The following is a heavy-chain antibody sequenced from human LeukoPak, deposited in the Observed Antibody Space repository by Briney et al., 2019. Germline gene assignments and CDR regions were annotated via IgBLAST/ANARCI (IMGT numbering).Heavy chain of an antibody. CDR1: GGTFSSYA. CDR2: IIPILGIA. V-gene: IGHV1-69*04. D-gene: IGHD3-10*01. J-gene: IGHJ4*02. Sequence: SVKVSCKASGGTFSSYAISWVRQAPGQGLEWMGRIIPILGIANYAQKFQGRVTITADKSTSTAYMELSSLRSEDTAVYYCARDVYYYGSGSYYNPLGYWGQGTLVTVSS. CDR3: ARDVYYYGSGSYYNPLGY.